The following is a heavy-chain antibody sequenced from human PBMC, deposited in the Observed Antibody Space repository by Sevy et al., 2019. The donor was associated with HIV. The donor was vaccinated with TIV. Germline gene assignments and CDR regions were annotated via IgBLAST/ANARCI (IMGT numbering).Heavy chain of an antibody. J-gene: IGHJ5*02. CDR3: ARDLGSGLNWFDP. D-gene: IGHD6-25*01. CDR1: GDSVSSNSAA. Sequence: KQSQTPSLTCAISGDSVSSNSAAWNWIRQSPSRGLEWLGRRYYRSKWYNDYAVSVKSRITINPDTSKNKFSLQLNSVTPEYTAVYYRARDLGSGLNWFDPWGQGTLVTVSS. CDR2: RYYRSKWYN. V-gene: IGHV6-1*01.